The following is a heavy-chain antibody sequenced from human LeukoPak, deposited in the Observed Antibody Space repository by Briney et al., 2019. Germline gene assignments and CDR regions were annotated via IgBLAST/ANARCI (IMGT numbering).Heavy chain of an antibody. CDR3: AKDMSYGILTGYDY. CDR1: GFTFDDYA. D-gene: IGHD3-9*01. CDR2: ISWNSGSI. Sequence: GRSLRLSCAASGFTFDDYAMHWVRQAPGKGLEWVSGISWNSGSIGYADSVKGRFTISRDNAKNSLYLQMNSLRAEDTALYYCAKDMSYGILTGYDYWGQGTLVTVSS. J-gene: IGHJ4*02. V-gene: IGHV3-9*01.